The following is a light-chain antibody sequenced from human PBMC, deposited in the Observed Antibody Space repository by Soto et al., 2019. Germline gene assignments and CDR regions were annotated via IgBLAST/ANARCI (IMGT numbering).Light chain of an antibody. Sequence: QSVLTQPPSASGTPGQRVTISCSGSSSNIGSNTVNWYQQLPGTAPTLLIYSNNQRPSGVPDRFSGSKSGTSASLAISGLESEDEADYYCAAWDDSLNVPYVFGTGTKVTVL. V-gene: IGLV1-44*01. CDR2: SNN. J-gene: IGLJ1*01. CDR3: AAWDDSLNVPYV. CDR1: SSNIGSNT.